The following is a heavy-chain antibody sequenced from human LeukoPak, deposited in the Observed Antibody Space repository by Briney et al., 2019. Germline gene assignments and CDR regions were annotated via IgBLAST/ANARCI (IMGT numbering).Heavy chain of an antibody. Sequence: ASVKVSCKASGYSFTDYYMHWVRQAPGQGLEWMGWINPNSGGTNYAQKFQGRVTMTRDTSISTAYMELSRLRSDDTAVYYCARDSPYYYDSSGYYAPYNWFDPWGQGTLVTVSS. CDR2: INPNSGGT. CDR1: GYSFTDYY. D-gene: IGHD3-22*01. V-gene: IGHV1-2*02. CDR3: ARDSPYYYDSSGYYAPYNWFDP. J-gene: IGHJ5*02.